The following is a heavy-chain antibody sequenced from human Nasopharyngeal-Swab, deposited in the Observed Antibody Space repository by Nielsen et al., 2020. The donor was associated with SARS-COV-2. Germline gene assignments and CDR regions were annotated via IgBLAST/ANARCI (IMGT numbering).Heavy chain of an antibody. J-gene: IGHJ5*02. V-gene: IGHV5-10-1*01. CDR1: GYSFTSYW. CDR2: IDPSDSYT. Sequence: GESLKISCQGSGYSFTSYWISWVRQMPGKGLEWMGRIDPSDSYTNCSPSFQGHVTISADKSIGTAYLQWSSLKASDTAMYYCARHWSDPGNWFDPWGQGTLVTVSS. CDR3: ARHWSDPGNWFDP.